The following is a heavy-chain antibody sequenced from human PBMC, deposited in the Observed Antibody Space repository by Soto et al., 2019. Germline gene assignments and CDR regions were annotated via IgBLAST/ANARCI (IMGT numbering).Heavy chain of an antibody. Sequence: QLQLQESGSGLVKPSQTLSLTCAVSGGSISSCGYSWSWIRQPPGKGLEWIGYIYHSGSTYYNPSLKSRVTISVDRSKNQFSLKLSSVTAADTAVYYCATDYGDYGLDPWGQGTLVTVSS. CDR3: ATDYGDYGLDP. CDR1: GGSISSCGYS. CDR2: IYHSGST. D-gene: IGHD4-17*01. J-gene: IGHJ5*02. V-gene: IGHV4-30-2*01.